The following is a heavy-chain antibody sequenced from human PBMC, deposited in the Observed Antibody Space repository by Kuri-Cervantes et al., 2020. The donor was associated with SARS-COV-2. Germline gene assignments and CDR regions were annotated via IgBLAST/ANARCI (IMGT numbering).Heavy chain of an antibody. CDR2: ISSNGGST. D-gene: IGHD6-13*01. V-gene: IGHV3-64D*06. Sequence: GESLKISCSASGFTFSSYAMHWVRQAPGKGLEYVSAISSNGGSTYYADSVKGRFTISRDNSKNTLYLQMSSLRAEDTAVYYCVKSSYGGNSSWPDYWGQGTLVTVSS. J-gene: IGHJ4*02. CDR3: VKSSYGGNSSWPDY. CDR1: GFTFSSYA.